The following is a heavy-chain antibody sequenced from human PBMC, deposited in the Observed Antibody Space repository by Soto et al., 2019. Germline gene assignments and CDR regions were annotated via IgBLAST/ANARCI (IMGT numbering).Heavy chain of an antibody. Sequence: SQTLSLTCAISGDSVSSNSAAWNWIRQSPSRGLEWLGRTYYRSKWYNDYAVSVKSRITINPDTSKNQFSLQLNSVTPEDTAVYYCAFSTPHDPPDSIVFRGPGPLVTLFS. J-gene: IGHJ4*02. CDR3: AFSTPHDPPDSIVF. D-gene: IGHD2-15*01. V-gene: IGHV6-1*01. CDR2: TYYRSKWYN. CDR1: GDSVSSNSAA.